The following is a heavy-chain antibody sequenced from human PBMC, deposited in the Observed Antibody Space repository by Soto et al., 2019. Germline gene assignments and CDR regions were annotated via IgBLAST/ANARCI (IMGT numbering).Heavy chain of an antibody. V-gene: IGHV3-74*01. CDR1: GFSFRSYW. J-gene: IGHJ4*02. CDR3: AREYYGVLTGYYNDY. D-gene: IGHD3-9*01. CDR2: ISSDGSST. Sequence: EVQLVESGGGLVQSGGSLGLSCAASGFSFRSYWMHWVRQAPGKGLVWVARISSDGSSTTYADSENGRFTISRDNAANTLDLQMSSLRAEDTAVYYCAREYYGVLTGYYNDYWGQGTLVTVSS.